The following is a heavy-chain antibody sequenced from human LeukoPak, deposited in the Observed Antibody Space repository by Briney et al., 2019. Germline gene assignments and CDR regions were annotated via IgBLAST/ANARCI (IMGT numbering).Heavy chain of an antibody. CDR3: ARYGSGTSYITNYFDY. D-gene: IGHD3-10*01. V-gene: IGHV3-48*02. CDR1: GFTFSSYS. Sequence: VGSLRLSCAASGFTFSSYSMNWVRQAQGKGLEWVSYISSDSRTIYYAASVKGRFTISRDNAKNSLYLQMKSLRDEDTAVYYCARYGSGTSYITNYFDYWGQGTLVTVSS. CDR2: ISSDSRTI. J-gene: IGHJ4*02.